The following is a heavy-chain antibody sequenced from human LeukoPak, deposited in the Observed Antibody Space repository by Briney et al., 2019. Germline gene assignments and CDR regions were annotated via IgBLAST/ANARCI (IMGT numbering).Heavy chain of an antibody. V-gene: IGHV4-59*01. J-gene: IGHJ4*02. D-gene: IGHD3-9*01. CDR3: ARGNYDILTGYYWSPYFDY. CDR2: IYYSGST. Sequence: PAETLSLTCTVSGGSISSYYWSWIRQPPGKGLEWIGYIYYSGSTNYNPSLKSRVTISVDTSKNQFSLKLSSVTAADTAVYYCARGNYDILTGYYWSPYFDYWGQGTLVTVSS. CDR1: GGSISSYY.